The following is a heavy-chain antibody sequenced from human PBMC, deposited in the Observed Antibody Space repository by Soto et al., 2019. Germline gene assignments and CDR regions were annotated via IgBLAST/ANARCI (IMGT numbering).Heavy chain of an antibody. J-gene: IGHJ6*03. CDR3: ARVLRGTTVTTNYYYYYYMDV. Sequence: ASVKVSCKASGYTFTSYDINWVRQATGQGLEWMGWMNPNSGNTGYAQKFQGRVTMTRNTSISTAYMELSSLRSEDTAVYYCARVLRGTTVTTNYYYYYYMDVWGKGTTVTVSS. V-gene: IGHV1-8*01. CDR1: GYTFTSYD. D-gene: IGHD4-17*01. CDR2: MNPNSGNT.